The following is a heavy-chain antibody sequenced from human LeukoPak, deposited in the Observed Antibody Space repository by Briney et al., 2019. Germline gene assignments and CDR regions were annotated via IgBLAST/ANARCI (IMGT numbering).Heavy chain of an antibody. D-gene: IGHD1-1*01. CDR2: IKQDGSEK. V-gene: IGHV3-7*03. CDR3: GRGGNWNDF. CDR1: GFTFSNFW. J-gene: IGHJ4*02. Sequence: GGSLRLSCAASGFTFSNFWMSWVRQAPGKGLEWVANIKQDGSEKNYVESVRGRFTISRDNARDSLYLQMNALRADDTAVYYCGRGGNWNDFWGQGTLLIVPS.